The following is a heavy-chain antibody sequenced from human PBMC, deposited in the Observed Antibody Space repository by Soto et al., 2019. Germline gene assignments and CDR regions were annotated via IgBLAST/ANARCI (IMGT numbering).Heavy chain of an antibody. CDR3: ARACNGDYDSCYYGMDV. CDR1: GGTFSSYA. D-gene: IGHD4-17*01. Sequence: QVQLVQSGAEVKKPGSSVKVSCKASGGTFSSYAISWVRQAPGQGLEWMGGIIPIFGTANYAQKFQGRVTITADESTSTAYMELSSLRSEDTAVYYCARACNGDYDSCYYGMDVWGQGTTVTVSS. CDR2: IIPIFGTA. J-gene: IGHJ6*02. V-gene: IGHV1-69*12.